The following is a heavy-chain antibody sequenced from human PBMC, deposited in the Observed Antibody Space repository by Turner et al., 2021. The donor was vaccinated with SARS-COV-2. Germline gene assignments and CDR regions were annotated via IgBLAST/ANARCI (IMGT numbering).Heavy chain of an antibody. V-gene: IGHV3-30*18. CDR1: AFIFSSCG. CDR2: ISYNGSNK. J-gene: IGHJ5*02. Sequence: QVQLVASGGVVVPPGWSMLLSCAASAFIFSSCGMHWVRQAPGKGLEWVAVISYNGSNKYYADSVKGRFTISRDNSKNTLYLQMNSLRAEDTAVYYCAKDLGQLDWFDPWGQGTLVTVSS. D-gene: IGHD6-13*01. CDR3: AKDLGQLDWFDP.